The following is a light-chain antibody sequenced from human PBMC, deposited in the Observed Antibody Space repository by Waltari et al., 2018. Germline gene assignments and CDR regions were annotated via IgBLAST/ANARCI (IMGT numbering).Light chain of an antibody. CDR2: DVS. CDR1: SSDVGYYNY. J-gene: IGLJ2*01. Sequence: QSALTQPASVSGSPGQSITISCTGTSSDVGYYNYVSWYQQHPGKAPKLMIYDVSDRPSGVSNRFSGSKSGNTASLTISGLQSEDEADYYCSSYTTISTVVFGGGTKLTVL. CDR3: SSYTTISTVV. V-gene: IGLV2-14*03.